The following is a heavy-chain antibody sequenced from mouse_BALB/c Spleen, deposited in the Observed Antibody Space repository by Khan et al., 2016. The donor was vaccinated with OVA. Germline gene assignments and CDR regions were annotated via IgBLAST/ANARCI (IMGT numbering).Heavy chain of an antibody. V-gene: IGHV1-7*01. CDR3: ARDRSDY. CDR2: INPTSGYT. Sequence: QVQLKQSGTELAKPGASVKMSCKASGYTFTTYWMHWVKQRPGQGLEWIGYINPTSGYTDYNEKFKDKATLSADKSSSTAYMQLSSLTSEDSAVYYCARDRSDYWGKGTTLTVSS. J-gene: IGHJ2*01. CDR1: GYTFTTYW.